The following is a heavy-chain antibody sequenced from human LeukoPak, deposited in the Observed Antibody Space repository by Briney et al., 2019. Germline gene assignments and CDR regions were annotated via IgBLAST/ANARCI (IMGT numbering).Heavy chain of an antibody. CDR2: INTDGTVT. J-gene: IGHJ6*03. CDR3: ARESSIFEVVTRSYMDV. CDR1: GFTFSKYW. V-gene: IGHV3-74*01. D-gene: IGHD3-3*01. Sequence: PGGSLRLSCAASGFTFSKYWMLWVRQAPGKGLESVSRINTDGTVTTYADSVKGRFTVSRDNADNTMFLQMNSVRDEDTAVYYCARESSIFEVVTRSYMDVWGKGTTVTVSS.